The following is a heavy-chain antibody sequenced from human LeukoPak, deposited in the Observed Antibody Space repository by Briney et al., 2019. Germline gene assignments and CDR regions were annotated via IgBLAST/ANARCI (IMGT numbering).Heavy chain of an antibody. CDR2: ILYDGSIR. V-gene: IGHV3-33*01. CDR3: ARDPDGDRDFDY. CDR1: GFIFSRYG. D-gene: IGHD4-17*01. Sequence: GTSLRLSCAASGFIFSRYGMHWVRQSPGKGLEWVTFILYDGSIREYADSVKGRFTISRGDSKSTLYLQMNSLRSDDTAVYYCARDPDGDRDFDYWGQGTLVTVSS. J-gene: IGHJ4*02.